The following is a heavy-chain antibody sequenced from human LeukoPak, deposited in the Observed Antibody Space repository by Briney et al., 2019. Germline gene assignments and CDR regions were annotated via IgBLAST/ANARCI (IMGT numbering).Heavy chain of an antibody. CDR1: GGTFSSYA. D-gene: IGHD6-13*01. V-gene: IGHV1-69*13. CDR2: IIPIFGTA. Sequence: GASVKVSCTASGGTFSSYAISWVRQAPGQGLEWMGGIIPIFGTANYAQKFQGRVTITADESTSTAYMELSSLRSEDTAVYYCARDQTRQDLEYSSSWYRFDPWGQGTLVTVSS. J-gene: IGHJ5*02. CDR3: ARDQTRQDLEYSSSWYRFDP.